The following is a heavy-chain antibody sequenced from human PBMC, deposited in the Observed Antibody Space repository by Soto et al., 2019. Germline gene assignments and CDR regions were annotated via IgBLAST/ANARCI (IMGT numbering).Heavy chain of an antibody. CDR1: GGTFSSYA. V-gene: IGHV1-69*13. CDR2: IIPIFGTA. CDR3: ARDKLDSSGYSGDY. J-gene: IGHJ4*02. D-gene: IGHD3-22*01. Sequence: EASVKVSCKASGGTFSSYAISWVRQAPGQGLEWMGGIIPIFGTANYAQKFQGRVTITADESTSTAYMELSSLRSEDTAVYYCARDKLDSSGYSGDYWGQGTLVTVSS.